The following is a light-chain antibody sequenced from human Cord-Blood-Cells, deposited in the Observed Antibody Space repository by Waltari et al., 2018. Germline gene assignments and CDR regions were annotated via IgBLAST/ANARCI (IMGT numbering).Light chain of an antibody. J-gene: IGLJ2*01. Sequence: QSALTQPPSASGSPGQSVNISCTGTSSDVGGYNYVSWYQQHPGKAPKLMIYEVSKRPSGVPDRFSGSKSGNTASLTVSGLQAEYEADYYCSSYAGSNNLVFGGGTKLTVL. CDR2: EVS. CDR1: SSDVGGYNY. CDR3: SSYAGSNNLV. V-gene: IGLV2-8*01.